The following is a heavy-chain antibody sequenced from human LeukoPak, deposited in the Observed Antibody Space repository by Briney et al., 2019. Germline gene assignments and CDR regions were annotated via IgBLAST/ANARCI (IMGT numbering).Heavy chain of an antibody. CDR2: ISNTADNT. V-gene: IGHV3-23*01. CDR3: TKDCCNYFFDS. CDR1: GFALRDYG. J-gene: IGHJ4*02. Sequence: GGSLRLSCVVSGFALRDYGMAWARQTPERGLEWVSTISNTADNTHYADSVKYRFLVSRDNSKDTLYLQMFNLRVEDTGVYYCTKDCCNYFFDSWGQGTRVIVSP. D-gene: IGHD1-7*01.